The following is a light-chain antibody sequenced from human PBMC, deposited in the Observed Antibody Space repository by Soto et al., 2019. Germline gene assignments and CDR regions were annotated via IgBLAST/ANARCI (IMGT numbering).Light chain of an antibody. CDR2: DVN. CDR1: NSDVGRYDY. J-gene: IGLJ3*02. Sequence: QSVLTQPRSVSGSPGQSVTISCTGTNSDVGRYDYVSWYQQHPGKAPKLMISDVNYRPSGVPDRFSGSKSDNTASLTISGVQAEDEADYYCCSYAGSYTWVFGGGTKLTVL. CDR3: CSYAGSYTWV. V-gene: IGLV2-11*01.